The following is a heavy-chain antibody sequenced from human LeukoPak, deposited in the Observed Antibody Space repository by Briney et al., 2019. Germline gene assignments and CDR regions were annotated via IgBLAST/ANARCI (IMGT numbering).Heavy chain of an antibody. D-gene: IGHD4-17*01. CDR2: IKTKTEGGTT. Sequence: GGSLRLSCAASGFTFSNAWMNWVRQAPGKGLEWVGRIKTKTEGGTTDYAAPVKGRFTISRDDSKNTVYLQMNSLRAEDTAVYYCAKGSTVTTSWFDPWGQGTLVTVSS. CDR1: GFTFSNAW. J-gene: IGHJ5*02. CDR3: AKGSTVTTSWFDP. V-gene: IGHV3-15*01.